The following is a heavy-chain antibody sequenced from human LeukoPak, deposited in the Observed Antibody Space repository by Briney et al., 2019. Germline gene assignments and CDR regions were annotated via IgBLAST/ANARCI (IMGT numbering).Heavy chain of an antibody. D-gene: IGHD2/OR15-2a*01. V-gene: IGHV1-2*02. CDR1: GYTFTGYY. CDR3: ARDNRGGSHEDFDY. J-gene: IGHJ4*02. CDR2: INPNSGGT. Sequence: GASVKVSCKASGYTFTGYYMHWVRQAPGQGLEWMGWINPNSGGTNYAQKFQGRVTMTRDTSISTAYMELSRLRSDDTAVYYCARDNRGGSHEDFDYWGQGTLVTVSS.